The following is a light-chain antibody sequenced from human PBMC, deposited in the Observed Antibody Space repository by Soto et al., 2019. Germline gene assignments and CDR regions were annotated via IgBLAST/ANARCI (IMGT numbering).Light chain of an antibody. CDR2: GAS. Sequence: EIVMTQTPAPLSVSPGERATLSCRASQSVSSNLAWYQQKPGQAPRLLIYGASTRATGISARFSGSGSGTEFTVTISSLQSEDFAVYYCQQYNNWPLTFGGGTKVEIK. CDR3: QQYNNWPLT. J-gene: IGKJ4*01. CDR1: QSVSSN. V-gene: IGKV3-15*01.